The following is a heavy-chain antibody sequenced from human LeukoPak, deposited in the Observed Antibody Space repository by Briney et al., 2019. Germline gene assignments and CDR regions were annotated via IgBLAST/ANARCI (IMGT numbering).Heavy chain of an antibody. J-gene: IGHJ6*02. CDR1: GGSISSSY. Sequence: KPSETLSLTCTVSGGSISSSYWSWIRQPPGRRLEWIGYIYHSGNTRYNPSLQSRVTISIDASKTQLSLKLSSVTAADTAVYYCARDPGVDRRATSCSALYGLDVWGQGTTVTVSS. CDR3: ARDPGVDRRATSCSALYGLDV. D-gene: IGHD2-15*01. V-gene: IGHV4-59*01. CDR2: IYHSGNT.